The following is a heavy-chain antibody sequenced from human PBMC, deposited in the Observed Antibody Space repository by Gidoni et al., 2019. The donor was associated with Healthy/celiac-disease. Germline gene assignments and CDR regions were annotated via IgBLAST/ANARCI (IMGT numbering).Heavy chain of an antibody. D-gene: IGHD3-3*01. J-gene: IGHJ6*02. CDR2: IYYSGST. CDR1: GGSISSSSYY. Sequence: QLQLQESGPGLVKPSETLSLTCTVSGGSISSSSYYWGWIRQPPGKGLEWIGSIYYSGSTYYNPSLKSRVTISVDTSKNQFSLKLSSVTAADTAVYYCARSPWYYDFWSGSSGGEGMDVWGQGTTVTVSS. V-gene: IGHV4-39*01. CDR3: ARSPWYYDFWSGSSGGEGMDV.